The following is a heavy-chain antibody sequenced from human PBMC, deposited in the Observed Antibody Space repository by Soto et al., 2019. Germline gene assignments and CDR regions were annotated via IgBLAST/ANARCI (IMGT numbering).Heavy chain of an antibody. Sequence: QVQLVESGGGLVKPGGSLRLSCAASGFTFSDYYMSWIRQAPGKGLEWVSYISSSGSTIYYADSMKGRFTISRDNAKNSLYLQMNSLRAEDTAVYYCARDFYDTAIPMGRGWFDPWGQGTLVTVSS. D-gene: IGHD5-18*01. V-gene: IGHV3-11*01. CDR2: ISSSGSTI. CDR3: ARDFYDTAIPMGRGWFDP. CDR1: GFTFSDYY. J-gene: IGHJ5*02.